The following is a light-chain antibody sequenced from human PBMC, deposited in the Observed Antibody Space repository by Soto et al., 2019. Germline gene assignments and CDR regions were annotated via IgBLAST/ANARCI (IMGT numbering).Light chain of an antibody. Sequence: EIVLTQSPATLSLSPGERATLSCRTSQTISDNLAWYQQRPGQAPRLLIYGASTRATGVPARFSGGGSGTEFTLTISSLQSEDFAVYYCQQYNNWRTFGQGTKVEIK. V-gene: IGKV3-15*01. CDR2: GAS. J-gene: IGKJ1*01. CDR3: QQYNNWRT. CDR1: QTISDN.